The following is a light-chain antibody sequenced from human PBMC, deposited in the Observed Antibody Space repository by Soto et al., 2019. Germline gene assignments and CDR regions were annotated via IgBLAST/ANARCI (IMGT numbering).Light chain of an antibody. V-gene: IGKV3-11*01. J-gene: IGKJ5*01. CDR1: QSVSSH. CDR2: DAS. Sequence: EIVLTQSPATLSLSPVERATLSCRASQSVSSHLAWYQQRPGQAPRLLIYDASNRATGIPARFSGSGSGTDFTLTISSLETEDFAVYYCQQRGKWITFGQGTRLEI. CDR3: QQRGKWIT.